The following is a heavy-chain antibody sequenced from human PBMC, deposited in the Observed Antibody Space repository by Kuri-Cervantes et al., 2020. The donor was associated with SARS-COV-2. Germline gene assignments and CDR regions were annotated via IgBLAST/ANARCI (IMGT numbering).Heavy chain of an antibody. CDR1: GFTFRNAW. D-gene: IGHD3-16*01. CDR2: IKSKTDGGTI. V-gene: IGHV3-15*01. J-gene: IGHJ4*02. CDR3: LASWGY. Sequence: GGSLRLSCVASGFTFRNAWMSWVRQAPGKGLEWVGRIKSKTDGGTIDFAAPVKGRFTISRDDSENTLYLQMDSLRTEDTATYYCLASWGYWGQGTRVTVSS.